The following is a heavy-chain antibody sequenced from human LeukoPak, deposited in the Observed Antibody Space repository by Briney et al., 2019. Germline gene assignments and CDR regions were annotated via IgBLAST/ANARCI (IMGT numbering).Heavy chain of an antibody. CDR2: ISSNSSYT. D-gene: IGHD3-9*01. CDR1: GFTFSDYS. V-gene: IGHV3-11*05. Sequence: GGSLRLSCAASGFTFSDYSMTWIRQAPGKGLEYISHISSNSSYTNYADSVKGRFTISRDNAKNSLSLQMKSLRAEDTAVYYCARADILSGYYAPDYWGQGTLVTVSS. CDR3: ARADILSGYYAPDY. J-gene: IGHJ4*02.